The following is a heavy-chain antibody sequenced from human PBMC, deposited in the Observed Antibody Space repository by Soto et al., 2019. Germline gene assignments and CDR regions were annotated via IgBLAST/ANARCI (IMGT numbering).Heavy chain of an antibody. CDR1: GYTFTSYG. V-gene: IGHV1-18*04. D-gene: IGHD4-17*01. Sequence: ASVKVSCKASGYTFTSYGISWVRQAPGQGLEWMGWISAYNGNTNYAQKLQGRVTMTTDTSTSTAYTELRSLRSDDTAVYYCARGSGDYGDYVLLRWGQGTLVTVSS. CDR3: ARGSGDYGDYVLLR. J-gene: IGHJ4*02. CDR2: ISAYNGNT.